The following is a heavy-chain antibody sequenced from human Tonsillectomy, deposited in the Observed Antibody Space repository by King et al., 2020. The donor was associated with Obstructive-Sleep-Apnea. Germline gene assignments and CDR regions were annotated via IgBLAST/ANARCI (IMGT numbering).Heavy chain of an antibody. V-gene: IGHV3-74*01. D-gene: IGHD1-26*01. J-gene: IGHJ4*02. Sequence: VQLVESGGGLVQPGGSLRLSCAASGFTFRTSWMHWVRQAPGKGLVWVSRINSDGSSTIYADFVKGRFTISRDNAKNTLYLQMNSLRAEATAVYYCARDRGGAGPTTTDYWGQGTLVTVSS. CDR2: INSDGSST. CDR1: GFTFRTSW. CDR3: ARDRGGAGPTTTDY.